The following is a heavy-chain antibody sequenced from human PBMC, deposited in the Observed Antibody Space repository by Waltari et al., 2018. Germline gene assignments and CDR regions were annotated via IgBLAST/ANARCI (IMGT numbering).Heavy chain of an antibody. J-gene: IGHJ4*02. CDR1: GFTFSSYA. CDR3: ARDAGLGYNWNYGLDY. CDR2: ISGSGGIP. V-gene: IGHV3-23*04. D-gene: IGHD1-7*01. Sequence: EVQLVESGGGLVQPGGSVRLSCAASGFTFSSYAMRWVRQAQGKGLEWVSAISGSGGIPYYADSVKGRFTISRDNSKNTLYLQMNSLRAEDTAVYYCARDAGLGYNWNYGLDYWGQGTLVTVSS.